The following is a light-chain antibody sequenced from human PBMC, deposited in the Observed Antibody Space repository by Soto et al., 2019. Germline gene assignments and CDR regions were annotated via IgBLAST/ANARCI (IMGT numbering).Light chain of an antibody. CDR1: TSDVGGYIS. CDR3: CSYAGGSNGMI. Sequence: QSALTQPASVSGSPGQSVTISCTGTTSDVGGYISVSWYQQHPGKAPKLMIYEVSNRPSGLSTRFSGSKSGNTASLTISGLQAEDEADYYCCSYAGGSNGMIFGGGTKLTVL. J-gene: IGLJ2*01. CDR2: EVS. V-gene: IGLV2-23*02.